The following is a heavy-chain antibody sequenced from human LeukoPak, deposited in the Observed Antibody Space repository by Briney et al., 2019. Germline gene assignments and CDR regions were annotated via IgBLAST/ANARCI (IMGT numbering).Heavy chain of an antibody. CDR1: GGSISSSSYY. Sequence: SETLSLTCTVSGGSISSSSYYWGWIRQPPGKGLEWIGSIYYSGSTYYNPSLKSRVTISVDTSKNQFSLKLSSVTAADTAVYYCAREANTVTTLDYWGQGTLVTVSS. V-gene: IGHV4-39*07. J-gene: IGHJ4*02. D-gene: IGHD4-17*01. CDR3: AREANTVTTLDY. CDR2: IYYSGST.